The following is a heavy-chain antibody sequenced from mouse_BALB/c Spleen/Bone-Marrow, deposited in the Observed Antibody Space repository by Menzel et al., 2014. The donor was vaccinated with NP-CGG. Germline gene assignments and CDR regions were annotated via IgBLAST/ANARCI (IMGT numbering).Heavy chain of an antibody. V-gene: IGHV1S81*02. CDR2: INPSNGGT. D-gene: IGHD3-3*01. J-gene: IGHJ3*01. CDR1: GYTFTSYY. CDR3: TRSAGTGFAY. Sequence: VQGVESGAELVKPGASVKLSCKASGYTFTSYYMFWVKQRPGQGLEWIGEINPSNGGTVFNEKFKSKVTLTADKSSSTAYMQLSGLTSEDSAVYYCTRSAGTGFAYWSQGTLVTVSA.